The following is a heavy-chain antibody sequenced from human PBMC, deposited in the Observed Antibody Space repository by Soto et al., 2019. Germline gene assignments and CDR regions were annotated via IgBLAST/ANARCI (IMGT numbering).Heavy chain of an antibody. V-gene: IGHV4-31*03. CDR1: GGSISSGGYY. CDR3: ARDRGSGSYLAFDI. CDR2: IYYSVST. D-gene: IGHD3-10*01. Sequence: QVQLQESGPGLVKPSQTLSLTCTVSGGSISSGGYYWSWIRQHPGKGLAWIGYIYYSVSTYYNPSHKSRVTITVDTAKNQFSLKLSSVTAADTAVYYWARDRGSGSYLAFDIWGQGTMVTVSS. J-gene: IGHJ3*02.